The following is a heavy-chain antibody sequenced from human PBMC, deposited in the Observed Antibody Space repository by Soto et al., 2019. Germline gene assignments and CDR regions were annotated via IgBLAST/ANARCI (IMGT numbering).Heavy chain of an antibody. J-gene: IGHJ4*02. CDR1: GFTFSNYW. Sequence: PGGSLRLSCVASGFTFSNYWMSWVRQAPGKGLEWVANIKQDGIEKYYVDSVKGRFTISRDNTKNSLFLQMNSLRAEDTALYYCATYRDTTARSYFFYWGQGTLVTVSS. D-gene: IGHD5-18*01. CDR2: IKQDGIEK. V-gene: IGHV3-7*03. CDR3: ATYRDTTARSYFFY.